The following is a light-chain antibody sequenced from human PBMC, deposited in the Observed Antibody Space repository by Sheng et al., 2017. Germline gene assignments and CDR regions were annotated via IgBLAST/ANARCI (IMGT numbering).Light chain of an antibody. J-gene: IGKJ4*01. V-gene: IGKV1-27*01. CDR2: AAS. CDR1: QDFSNY. Sequence: DIQMTQSPSSLSASVGDRVTITCRASQDFSNYLAWYQQKPGKVPKLLISAASTLQSGVPSRFSGSGSGTDFTLTISSLQPEDVATYYCQKXDSVPXTFGGGTRVEI. CDR3: QKXDSVPXT.